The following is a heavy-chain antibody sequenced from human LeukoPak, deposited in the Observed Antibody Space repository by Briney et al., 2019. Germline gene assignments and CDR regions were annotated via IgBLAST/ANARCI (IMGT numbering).Heavy chain of an antibody. CDR3: AKVPEDPGYYYYGMDV. V-gene: IGHV3-74*01. CDR1: GFTFSSYW. J-gene: IGHJ6*02. CDR2: INSDGGTT. Sequence: GGSLRLSCAASGFTFSSYWRHWVRQAPGKGLVWVSRINSDGGTTNYADYVKGRFTISRDNAKNTLYLQMNSLRAEDTAVYYCAKVPEDPGYYYYGMDVWGQGTTVTVSS. D-gene: IGHD2-15*01.